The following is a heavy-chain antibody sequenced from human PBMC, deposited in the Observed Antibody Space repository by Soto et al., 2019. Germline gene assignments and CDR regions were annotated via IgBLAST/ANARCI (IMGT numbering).Heavy chain of an antibody. CDR2: ISSTISVI. CDR3: ARDLSWGSNWYYYMDV. V-gene: IGHV3-48*01. J-gene: IGHJ6*03. Sequence: EVQLVESGGGLVQPGGSLRLSCATSGFILSDCAMNWVRQAPGKGLXXXSYISSTISVIDYPDSVKGRCTVSRDNARNSLYLQINSLRAEDTAVYYCARDLSWGSNWYYYMDVWGKGTTVTVSS. D-gene: IGHD7-27*01. CDR1: GFILSDCA.